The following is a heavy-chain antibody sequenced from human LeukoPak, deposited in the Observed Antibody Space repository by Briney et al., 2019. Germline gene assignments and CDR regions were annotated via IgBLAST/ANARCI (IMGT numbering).Heavy chain of an antibody. CDR1: GFTVSSNY. V-gene: IGHV3-30*03. D-gene: IGHD1-14*01. J-gene: IGHJ5*02. CDR3: ARGSSTGTLSLWFDP. Sequence: GGSLRLSCAASGFTVSSNYMSWVRQAPGKGLEWVAVISYDGSNKYYADSVKGRFTISRDNSKNTLYLQMNSLRAEDTAVYYCARGSSTGTLSLWFDPWGQGTLVTVSS. CDR2: ISYDGSNK.